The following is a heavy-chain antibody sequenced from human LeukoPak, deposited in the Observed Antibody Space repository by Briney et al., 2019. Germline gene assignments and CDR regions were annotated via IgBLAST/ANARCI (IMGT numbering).Heavy chain of an antibody. Sequence: PGGSLRLSCAASGFNLKTYSINWVLQAPGKGLEWISYITSDSAFMYYADSVKGRFTISRDNAKNSVYLQMHSLRVEDTAVYYCARDLTSAYWTPGGYYYYMDVWGKGTTVTVSS. CDR1: GFNLKTYS. J-gene: IGHJ6*03. CDR2: ITSDSAFM. D-gene: IGHD3-16*01. CDR3: ARDLTSAYWTPGGYYYYMDV. V-gene: IGHV3-48*01.